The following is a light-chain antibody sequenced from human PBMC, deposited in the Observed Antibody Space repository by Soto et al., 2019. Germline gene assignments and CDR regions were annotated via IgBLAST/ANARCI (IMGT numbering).Light chain of an antibody. J-gene: IGLJ1*01. Sequence: ALTQPASVSGSPGQSITISCTGTSSDVGGYNYVSWYQQHPGKAPKLMIYDVTNRPSGVSNRFSGSKSGNTASLTISGLQAEDEADYYCSSYTSSSTYVFGTGTKVTVL. CDR3: SSYTSSSTYV. CDR1: SSDVGGYNY. CDR2: DVT. V-gene: IGLV2-14*01.